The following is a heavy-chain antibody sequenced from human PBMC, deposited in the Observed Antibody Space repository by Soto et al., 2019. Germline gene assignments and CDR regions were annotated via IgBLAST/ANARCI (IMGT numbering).Heavy chain of an antibody. J-gene: IGHJ4*02. V-gene: IGHV4-34*01. CDR1: GGSFSGYY. CDR3: ATNFVTYYDILTGYSSSSNFDY. D-gene: IGHD3-9*01. Sequence: SETLSLTCAVYGGSFSGYYWSWIRQPPGKGLEWIGEINHSGSTNYNPSLKSRVTISVDTSKNQFSLKLSSVTAADTAVYYCATNFVTYYDILTGYSSSSNFDYWGQGTLVT. CDR2: INHSGST.